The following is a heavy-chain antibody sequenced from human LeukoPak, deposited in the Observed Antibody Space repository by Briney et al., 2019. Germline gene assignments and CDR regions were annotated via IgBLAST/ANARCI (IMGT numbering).Heavy chain of an antibody. Sequence: GGSLRLSCAAPGFTFNRHAMHWVRQAPGKGLEWVAIIWYDGSIQYYGDSVKDRFTISRDNSKNTLYLQMNSLRADDTAFYYCARVGSSSQEFDYWGQGTLVTVSS. CDR2: IWYDGSIQ. J-gene: IGHJ4*02. CDR1: GFTFNRHA. V-gene: IGHV3-33*01. D-gene: IGHD2-2*01. CDR3: ARVGSSSQEFDY.